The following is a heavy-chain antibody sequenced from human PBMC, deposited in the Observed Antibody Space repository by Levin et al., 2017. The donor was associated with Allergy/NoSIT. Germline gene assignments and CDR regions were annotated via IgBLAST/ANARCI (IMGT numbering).Heavy chain of an antibody. CDR3: AKGGIMVQGVLDY. J-gene: IGHJ4*02. CDR2: ISGSGGST. CDR1: GFTFSSYA. V-gene: IGHV3-23*01. D-gene: IGHD3-10*01. Sequence: ETLSLTCAASGFTFSSYAMSWVRQAPGKGLEWVSAISGSGGSTYYADSVKGRFTISRDNSKNTLYLQMNSLRAEDTAVYYCAKGGIMVQGVLDYWGQGTLVTVSS.